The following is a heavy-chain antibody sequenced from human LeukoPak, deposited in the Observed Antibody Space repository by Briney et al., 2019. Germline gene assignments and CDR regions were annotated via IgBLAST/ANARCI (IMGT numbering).Heavy chain of an antibody. CDR1: GYTFTNYD. CDR2: MNSYSGNT. V-gene: IGHV1-8*01. D-gene: IGHD2-15*01. Sequence: ASVKVSCKASGYTFTNYDIHRVRQATGQGLEWMGWMNSYSGNTGYAQKFQGRVTMTRDTSINTAYLELSSLKSGDAAVYYCARVPAARDFGYWGQGTPVIVSS. CDR3: ARVPAARDFGY. J-gene: IGHJ4*02.